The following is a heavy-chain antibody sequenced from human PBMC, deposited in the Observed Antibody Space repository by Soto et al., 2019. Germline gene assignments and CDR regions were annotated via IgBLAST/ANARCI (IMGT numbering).Heavy chain of an antibody. V-gene: IGHV4-59*08. Sequence: PSETLSLTCTVTGGSISSYYWSWIRQQPGKGLEWIGYIYNIGSTNYNPSLRSRVTMSIDTSQEQFSLNLSSVTATDTAVYYCARHVNLPLAGTGFESWGRGTLVTVSS. J-gene: IGHJ4*02. CDR1: GGSISSYY. D-gene: IGHD6-19*01. CDR2: IYNIGST. CDR3: ARHVNLPLAGTGFES.